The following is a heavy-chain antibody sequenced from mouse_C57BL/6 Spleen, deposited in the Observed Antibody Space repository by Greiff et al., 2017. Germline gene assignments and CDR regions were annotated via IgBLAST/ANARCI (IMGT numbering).Heavy chain of an antibody. CDR2: INPSTGGT. Sequence: VQLQQSGPELVKPGASVKISCKASGYSFTGYYMNWVKQSPEKSLEWIGEINPSTGGTTYNQKFKAKATLTVDKSSSTAYMQLKSLTSEDSAVYYCARKDYGSRGDFDVWGTGTTVTVSS. J-gene: IGHJ1*03. D-gene: IGHD1-2*01. CDR3: ARKDYGSRGDFDV. V-gene: IGHV1-42*01. CDR1: GYSFTGYY.